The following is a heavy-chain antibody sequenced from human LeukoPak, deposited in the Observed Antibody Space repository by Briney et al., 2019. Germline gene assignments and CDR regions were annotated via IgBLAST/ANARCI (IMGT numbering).Heavy chain of an antibody. CDR2: ISYDGSNK. Sequence: GGSLRLSCEVSGFTFSSYGMHWVRQAQGKGLEWVAVISYDGSNKNYGDSVKGRFTISRDNSENTLSLQMNSLRTEDTAVYYCAREQYGGKDYWGQGNLVTVSS. D-gene: IGHD4-23*01. J-gene: IGHJ4*02. CDR3: AREQYGGKDY. V-gene: IGHV3-30*03. CDR1: GFTFSSYG.